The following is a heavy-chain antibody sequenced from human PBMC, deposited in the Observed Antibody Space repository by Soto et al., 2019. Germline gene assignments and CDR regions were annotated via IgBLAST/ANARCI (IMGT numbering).Heavy chain of an antibody. CDR2: ISKSSVTT. CDR1: GFSFSTSE. J-gene: IGHJ3*02. CDR3: APRKFGSFNIAASGI. D-gene: IGHD6-6*01. V-gene: IGHV3-48*03. Sequence: GGSLRLSCAASGFSFSTSEMNWVRQAPGKGLEWISYISKSSVTTHYADSVKGRFTISRGNANNSLFLEMNGLRVEDTALYYCAPRKFGSFNIAASGISGPAPMVTVSS.